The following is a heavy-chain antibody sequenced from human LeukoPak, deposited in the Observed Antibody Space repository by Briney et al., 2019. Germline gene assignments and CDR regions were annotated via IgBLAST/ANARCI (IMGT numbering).Heavy chain of an antibody. J-gene: IGHJ4*02. Sequence: GASVKVSCKASGGTFSSYAISWVRQAPGQGLEWMGEIIPIFGTANYAQKFQGRVTITTDESTSTAYMELSSLRSEDTAVYYCASSRDGYNIYYFDYWGQGTLVTVSS. D-gene: IGHD5-24*01. CDR2: IIPIFGTA. CDR1: GGTFSSYA. CDR3: ASSRDGYNIYYFDY. V-gene: IGHV1-69*05.